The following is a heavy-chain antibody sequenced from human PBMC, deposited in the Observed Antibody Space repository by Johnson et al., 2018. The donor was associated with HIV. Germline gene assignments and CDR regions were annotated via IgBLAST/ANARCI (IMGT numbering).Heavy chain of an antibody. CDR1: GFSFSSYG. CDR2: IWYDGSNK. J-gene: IGHJ3*02. CDR3: ARVGSLAFDI. Sequence: QVQLVESGGGVVQPGRSLRLSCAASGFSFSSYGMHWVRQLPGTGLEWVAVIWYDGSNKYYADSVKGRFTISSDNSKNTLYLQMNSLRAEDTAVYYCARVGSLAFDIWGQGTMVTVSS. V-gene: IGHV3-30*19. D-gene: IGHD3-16*01.